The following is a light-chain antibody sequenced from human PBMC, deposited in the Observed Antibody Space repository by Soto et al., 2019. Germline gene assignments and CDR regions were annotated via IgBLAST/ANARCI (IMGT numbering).Light chain of an antibody. CDR3: QQYDTLTWT. V-gene: IGKV1-5*03. CDR2: KAS. CDR1: QSISSW. Sequence: DIQMTQSPSTLSASVGDRVTITCRASQSISSWLAWYQQKPGKAPNLLIYKASSLESGVPSRFSGSRSGTEFTLNISTLQPDDFATYYCQQYDTLTWTFGQGTKVEIK. J-gene: IGKJ1*01.